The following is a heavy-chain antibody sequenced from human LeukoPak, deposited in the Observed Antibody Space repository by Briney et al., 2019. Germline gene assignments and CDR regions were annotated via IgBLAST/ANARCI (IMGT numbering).Heavy chain of an antibody. CDR3: ARTAVVTATFDY. V-gene: IGHV4-4*07. J-gene: IGHJ4*02. CDR2: ISTTGNT. D-gene: IGHD2-21*02. CDR1: GGSISSDY. Sequence: SETLSLTCNVSGGSISSDYWSWIRRPAGKGLEWIGRISTTGNTNYNPSLKSRVTMSVDTSKNQFSLKLSSVTAADTAVYYCARTAVVTATFDYWGQGTLVTVSS.